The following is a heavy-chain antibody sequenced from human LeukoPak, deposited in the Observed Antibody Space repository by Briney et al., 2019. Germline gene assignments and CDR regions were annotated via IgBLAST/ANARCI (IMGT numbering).Heavy chain of an antibody. Sequence: PSETLSLTCTVSGYSISSGYYWGWIRQPPGKGLEWIGSIYHSGSTYYNPSLKSRVTISVDTSKNQFSLKLSSVTPADTAVYYCARLNYYDSSGPRVYFDYWGQGTLVTVSS. CDR1: GYSISSGYY. V-gene: IGHV4-38-2*02. CDR3: ARLNYYDSSGPRVYFDY. CDR2: IYHSGST. D-gene: IGHD3-22*01. J-gene: IGHJ4*02.